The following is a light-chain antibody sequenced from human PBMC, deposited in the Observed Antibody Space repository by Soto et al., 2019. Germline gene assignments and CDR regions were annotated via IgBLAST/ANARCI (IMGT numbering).Light chain of an antibody. Sequence: EIVLTQSPATLSLSPGERATLSCRASQSVSSYLAWYQQKPGQAPRLLIYDASNRATGIPARFSGSGSGTEFTLTISSLEPEDFAVYYCQQRGNWPSFGGGTKVDIK. V-gene: IGKV3-11*01. J-gene: IGKJ4*01. CDR2: DAS. CDR3: QQRGNWPS. CDR1: QSVSSY.